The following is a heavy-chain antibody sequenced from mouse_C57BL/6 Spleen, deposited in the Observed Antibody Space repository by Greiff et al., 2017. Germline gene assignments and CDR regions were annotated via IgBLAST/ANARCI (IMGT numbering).Heavy chain of an antibody. CDR1: GYTFTSYW. V-gene: IGHV1-69*01. Sequence: VQLQQPGAELVMPGASVKLSCKASGYTFTSYWMHWVKQRPGQGLEWIGEIDPSDSYTNYNQKFKGKSTLTVDKSSSTAYMQLSSLTSEDSAVYYCARKNYGRYAMDYWGQGPSVTVSS. CDR2: IDPSDSYT. J-gene: IGHJ4*01. D-gene: IGHD1-1*01. CDR3: ARKNYGRYAMDY.